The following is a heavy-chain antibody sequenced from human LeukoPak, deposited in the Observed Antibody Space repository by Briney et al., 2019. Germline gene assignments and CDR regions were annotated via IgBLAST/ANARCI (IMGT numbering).Heavy chain of an antibody. CDR2: ISAYNGST. CDR1: GYTFTSYG. CDR3: AREGGCSGGSCYSRSNWFDP. D-gene: IGHD2-15*01. Sequence: GASVKVSCKASGYTFTSYGISWVRQAPGQGLEWMGWISAYNGSTNYAQKFQGRVTMTRDTSTSTVYMELSSLRSEDTAVYYCAREGGCSGGSCYSRSNWFDPWGQGTLVTVSS. J-gene: IGHJ5*02. V-gene: IGHV1-18*01.